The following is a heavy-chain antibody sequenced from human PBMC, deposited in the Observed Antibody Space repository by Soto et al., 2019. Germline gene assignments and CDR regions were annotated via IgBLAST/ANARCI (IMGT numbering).Heavy chain of an antibody. D-gene: IGHD5-18*01. J-gene: IGHJ4*02. Sequence: GGSLRLSCAASGFTFSSFALSWVRQAPGKGLEWVSAISGGGGGTDYADSVEGRFTISRDNSKNTLFLQMNSLRADDTARYYCAGPGYSSQDYWGQGTLVTVSS. CDR1: GFTFSSFA. V-gene: IGHV3-23*01. CDR2: ISGGGGGT. CDR3: AGPGYSSQDY.